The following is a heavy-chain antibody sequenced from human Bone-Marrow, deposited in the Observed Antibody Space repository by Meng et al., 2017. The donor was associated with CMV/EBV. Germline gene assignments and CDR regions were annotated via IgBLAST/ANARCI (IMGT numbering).Heavy chain of an antibody. CDR2: ISSSGSTI. D-gene: IGHD1-1*01. CDR1: GFTFSSYE. CDR3: ARENDSGWNYYFDY. V-gene: IGHV3-48*03. Sequence: GGSLRLSCAASGFTFSSYEMNWVRQAPGKGLEWVSYISSSGSTIYYADSVKGRFTISRDNAKNSLYLQMNSLRAEDTAVYYCARENDSGWNYYFDYWGQGTLVTVSS. J-gene: IGHJ4*02.